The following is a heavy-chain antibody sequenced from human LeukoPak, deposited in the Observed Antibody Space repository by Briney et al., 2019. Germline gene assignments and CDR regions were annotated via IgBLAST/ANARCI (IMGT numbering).Heavy chain of an antibody. V-gene: IGHV4-59*06. J-gene: IGHJ3*02. D-gene: IGHD3-22*01. Sequence: SETLSLTCTVSGGSISSYYWSWIRQHPGKGLEWIGYIYYSGITYYNPSLKSRVTISVDTSKNQFSLKLSSVTAADTAVYYCARTYDSSGYVFDIWGQGTMVTVSS. CDR1: GGSISSYY. CDR3: ARTYDSSGYVFDI. CDR2: IYYSGIT.